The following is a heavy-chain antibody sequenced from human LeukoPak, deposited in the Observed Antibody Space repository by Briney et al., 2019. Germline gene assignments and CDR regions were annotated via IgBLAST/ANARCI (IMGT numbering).Heavy chain of an antibody. J-gene: IGHJ5*02. Sequence: ASVKVSCKASGYTFTSYAMNWVRQAPGQGLEWMGWINTNTGNPTYAQGFTGRFVFSLDTSVSTAYLQISSLKAEDTAVYYCARDHILVAAAGTVWFDPWGQGALVTVSS. CDR1: GYTFTSYA. CDR3: ARDHILVAAAGTVWFDP. V-gene: IGHV7-4-1*02. CDR2: INTNTGNP. D-gene: IGHD6-13*01.